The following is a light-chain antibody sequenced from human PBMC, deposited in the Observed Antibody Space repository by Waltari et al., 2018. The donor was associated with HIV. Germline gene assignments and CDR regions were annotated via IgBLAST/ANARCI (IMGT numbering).Light chain of an antibody. CDR3: QAWDSFTGL. Sequence: SFELTQPPSVSVSPGQTARITCSGDNLGGNYVSWYQQRPGQSTFLIIYQDTKRPSWIPERCSGSNSGNTVTLTISGTQALDEADYYCQAWDSFTGLFGGGTKLTVL. J-gene: IGLJ2*01. CDR1: NLGGNY. CDR2: QDT. V-gene: IGLV3-1*01.